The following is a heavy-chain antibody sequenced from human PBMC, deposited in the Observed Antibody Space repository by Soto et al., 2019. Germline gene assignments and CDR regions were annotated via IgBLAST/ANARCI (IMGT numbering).Heavy chain of an antibody. J-gene: IGHJ4*02. V-gene: IGHV1-69*02. CDR1: GGTFSSYT. D-gene: IGHD2-21*02. Sequence: QVQLVQSGAEVKKPGSSVKVSCKASGGTFSSYTISWVRQAPGQGLEWMGRIIPILGIANYAQKFQGRVTIPSDRCTSTAYMALSGLRSEDTAVYYCASYSGGDCTPQLDYWGQGTLVTVSS. CDR3: ASYSGGDCTPQLDY. CDR2: IIPILGIA.